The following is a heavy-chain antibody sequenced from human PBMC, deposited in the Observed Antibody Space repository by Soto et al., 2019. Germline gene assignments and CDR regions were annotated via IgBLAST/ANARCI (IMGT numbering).Heavy chain of an antibody. CDR1: GFTFGDYD. V-gene: IGHV3-11*01. CDR3: TRPCRYCNGGGPGNWFDP. J-gene: IGHJ5*02. D-gene: IGHD2-8*02. CDR2: ISNGGSSI. Sequence: QVQLVESGGGLVKPGGSLRLSCAASGFTFGDYDMSWIRQAPGKGLEWVSYISNGGSSIYYADSVKGRFTIPRDNAKRSVFLKMNSLRAEDTAVYYCTRPCRYCNGGGPGNWFDPWGQGTLVTVSS.